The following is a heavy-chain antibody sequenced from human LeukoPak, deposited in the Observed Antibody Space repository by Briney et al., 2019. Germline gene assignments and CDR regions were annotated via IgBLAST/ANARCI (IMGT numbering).Heavy chain of an antibody. D-gene: IGHD3-22*01. Sequence: SETLSLTCTVSGGSISSCDYYWSWIRQPPGKCLEWIWYIYYSVSTYYNPSRKSLVTISVDTSKNQFSLKLRSVNAEDTAVYYCARGPRINMIVVPWFDPWGKGTLVTVSS. CDR2: IYYSVST. CDR3: ARGPRINMIVVPWFDP. V-gene: IGHV4-30-4*01. J-gene: IGHJ5*02. CDR1: GGSISSCDYY.